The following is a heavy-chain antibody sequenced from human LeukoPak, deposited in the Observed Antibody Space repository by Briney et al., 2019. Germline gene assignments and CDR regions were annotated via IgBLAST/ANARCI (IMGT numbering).Heavy chain of an antibody. CDR2: IKQDGSAK. CDR1: GFTFSDYR. D-gene: IGHD2-2*01. Sequence: GGSLRLSCTASGFTFSDYRMTWVRQAPGKGLEWVANIKQDGSAKYYVDSVKGRFTISRDNAKNSLYLQMDSLRVEDTATYYCARWRGSTSERSDYWGQGTLVTVSS. V-gene: IGHV3-7*01. J-gene: IGHJ4*02. CDR3: ARWRGSTSERSDY.